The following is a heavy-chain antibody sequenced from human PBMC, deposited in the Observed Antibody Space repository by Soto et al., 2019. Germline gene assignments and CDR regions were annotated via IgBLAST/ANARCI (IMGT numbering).Heavy chain of an antibody. CDR1: GGTFSSYA. CDR2: IIPIFGTA. Sequence: SVKVSCKASGGTFSSYAISWVRQAPGQGLEWMGGIIPIFGTANYAQKFQGRVTITADESTSTAYMELSSLRSEDTAVYYCARGTLMYSYGRGAFDIWGQGTMVTVSS. J-gene: IGHJ3*02. V-gene: IGHV1-69*13. CDR3: ARGTLMYSYGRGAFDI. D-gene: IGHD5-18*01.